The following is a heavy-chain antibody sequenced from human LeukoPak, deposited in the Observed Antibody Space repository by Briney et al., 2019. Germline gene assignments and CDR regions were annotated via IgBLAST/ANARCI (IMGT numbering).Heavy chain of an antibody. V-gene: IGHV3-21*01. CDR2: ISSSSSFM. J-gene: IGHJ4*02. CDR3: ARGLAAMANTIGDS. Sequence: GGSLRLSCVASGFTFSSYSMNWVRHAPGKGLEWVSSISSSSSFMYYADSVRGRFTISRDNAKNSLYLQMSSLRVEDSAVYYCARGLAAMANTIGDSWGQGTLVTVSS. D-gene: IGHD6-19*01. CDR1: GFTFSSYS.